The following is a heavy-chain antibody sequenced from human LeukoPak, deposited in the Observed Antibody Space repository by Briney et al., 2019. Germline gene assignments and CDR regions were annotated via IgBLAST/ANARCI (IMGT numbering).Heavy chain of an antibody. D-gene: IGHD3-22*01. Sequence: ASVKVSCKASGYTFTGYYMHWVRQAPGQGLEWMGRINPNSGGTNYAQKFQGRVTMTRDTSISTAYMELSRLRSDDTAVYYCARDFSGYYYDLGYWGQGTLVTVST. J-gene: IGHJ4*02. CDR1: GYTFTGYY. CDR3: ARDFSGYYYDLGY. CDR2: INPNSGGT. V-gene: IGHV1-2*06.